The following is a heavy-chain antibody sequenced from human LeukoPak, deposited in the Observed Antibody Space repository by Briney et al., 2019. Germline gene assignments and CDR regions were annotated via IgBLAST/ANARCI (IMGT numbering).Heavy chain of an antibody. V-gene: IGHV4-38-2*02. D-gene: IGHD1-26*01. Sequence: SETLSLTCTVSGYSISSDYYWGWIRQPPGKGLEWIGEIYHSGNTNYNPPLKSRVTISLDKSKNQFSLKLDSVTAADTAVYYCARVGALGGHDFWGQGSLVTVSS. CDR1: GYSISSDYY. CDR3: ARVGALGGHDF. CDR2: IYHSGNT. J-gene: IGHJ4*02.